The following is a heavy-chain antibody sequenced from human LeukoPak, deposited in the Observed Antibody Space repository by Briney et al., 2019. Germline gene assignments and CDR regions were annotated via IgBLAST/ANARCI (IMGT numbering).Heavy chain of an antibody. Sequence: PGGSLRLSCAASGFTFSDYSMNWVRQAPGKGLEWVASVNTVSSYIYYADSMRGRFTISRDNAKNSLFLQMNSLRAEDTAVYYCARLRRNSDRSDFFYYYDYWGQGTLVTVSS. CDR3: ARLRRNSDRSDFFYYYDY. CDR2: VNTVSSYI. CDR1: GFTFSDYS. V-gene: IGHV3-21*01. D-gene: IGHD3-22*01. J-gene: IGHJ4*02.